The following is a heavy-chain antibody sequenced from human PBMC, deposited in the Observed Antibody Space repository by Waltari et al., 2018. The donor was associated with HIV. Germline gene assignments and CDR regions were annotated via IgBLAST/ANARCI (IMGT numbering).Heavy chain of an antibody. CDR1: GFTFRSFW. Sequence: EVQLVESGGGLVQPGGSLRLSCVASGFTFRSFWMHWVRRAPGKGLVWVSRIKTERRGTDYAVSVKGRFTISRDNAKKTLYLQMNTMRADDMAVYYCVRGSSSWMGVDHWGQGTLVTVSS. V-gene: IGHV3-74*01. J-gene: IGHJ4*02. D-gene: IGHD6-13*01. CDR2: IKTERRGT. CDR3: VRGSSSWMGVDH.